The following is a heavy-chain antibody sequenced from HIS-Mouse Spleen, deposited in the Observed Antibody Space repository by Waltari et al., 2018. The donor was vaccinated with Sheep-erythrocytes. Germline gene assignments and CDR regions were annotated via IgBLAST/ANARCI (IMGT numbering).Heavy chain of an antibody. CDR3: ARDYGDSSSWYGYYYYYGMDV. CDR2: ISYDGSNK. Sequence: QVQLVESGVGVVQPGRSLRLSCSASGSTFSRLAFHGFGQAPGKGLEWVAVISYDGSNKYYADSVKGRFTISRDNSKNTLYLQMNSLRAEDTAVYYCARDYGDSSSWYGYYYYYGMDVWGQGTTVTVSS. J-gene: IGHJ6*02. V-gene: IGHV3-30*04. D-gene: IGHD6-13*01. CDR1: GSTFSRLA.